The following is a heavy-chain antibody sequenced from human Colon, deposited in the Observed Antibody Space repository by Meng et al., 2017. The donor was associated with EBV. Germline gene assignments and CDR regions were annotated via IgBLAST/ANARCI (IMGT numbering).Heavy chain of an antibody. D-gene: IGHD3-10*01. J-gene: IGHJ4*02. CDR1: GGSISIISYY. Sequence: LQLTGRGPGLVKPSETLSLTCTVSGGSISIISYYWGWIRQPPGKGLEWIGSIYYNGSTYYNPSLKSRVTISVDTSKNQFSLKLNSVTAADTAVYYCARRRYYYGSGSYHSYYFDYWGQGALVTVSS. V-gene: IGHV4-39*01. CDR3: ARRRYYYGSGSYHSYYFDY. CDR2: IYYNGST.